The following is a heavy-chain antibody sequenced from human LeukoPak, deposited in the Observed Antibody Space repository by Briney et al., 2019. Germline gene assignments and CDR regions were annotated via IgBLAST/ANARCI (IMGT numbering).Heavy chain of an antibody. CDR1: GFMFSGYW. Sequence: PGGSLRLSCAASGFMFSGYWIHWVRQAPGKGLVWVSRINSDGSDTIYADSVQGRFTVSRDNAKNSLYLHMNSLRAEDTAVCYCARGGGDHAFDIWGQGTMVTVSS. V-gene: IGHV3-74*01. CDR3: ARGGGDHAFDI. CDR2: INSDGSDT. D-gene: IGHD3-16*01. J-gene: IGHJ3*02.